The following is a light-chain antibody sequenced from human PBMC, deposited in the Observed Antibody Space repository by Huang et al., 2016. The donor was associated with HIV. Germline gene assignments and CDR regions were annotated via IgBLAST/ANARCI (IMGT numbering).Light chain of an antibody. V-gene: IGKV1-39*01. J-gene: IGKJ2*01. CDR3: QQSSTPPST. Sequence: EIQMTQSPSSLSASVGDRVTITCRTSQNINGHLNWYQQRPGKAPKLLLYATSSVHTGVPSRFSGSVSGTHFTLTISSLQSEDFATYYCQQSSTPPSTFGQGTKLEIK. CDR2: ATS. CDR1: QNINGH.